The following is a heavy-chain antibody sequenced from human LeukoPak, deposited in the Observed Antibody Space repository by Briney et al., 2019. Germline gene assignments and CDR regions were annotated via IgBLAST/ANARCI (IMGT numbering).Heavy chain of an antibody. V-gene: IGHV4-59*12. J-gene: IGHJ4*02. D-gene: IGHD6-19*01. CDR1: GGSISPYY. Sequence: SETLSLTCAVSGGSISPYYWSWIRQPPGKGLEWIGYIYYSGNINYNPSLKSRVTISVDTSKNQFSLQLNSVTPEDTAVYYCARDPGWLDFDYWGQGTLVTVSS. CDR3: ARDPGWLDFDY. CDR2: IYYSGNI.